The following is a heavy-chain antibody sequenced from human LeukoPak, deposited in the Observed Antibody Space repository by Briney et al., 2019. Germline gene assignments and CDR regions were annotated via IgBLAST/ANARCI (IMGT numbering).Heavy chain of an antibody. CDR3: ARVRLRFYYGSGSYYSSFDY. Sequence: SETLSLTCAVYGGSFSGYYWSWIRQPPGKGLEWVGEIDHSGSTNYNPSLKSRVTISVDTSKNQLSLKLSSVTAADTAVYYCARVRLRFYYGSGSYYSSFDYWGQGTLVTVSS. D-gene: IGHD3-10*01. CDR1: GGSFSGYY. J-gene: IGHJ4*02. CDR2: IDHSGST. V-gene: IGHV4-34*01.